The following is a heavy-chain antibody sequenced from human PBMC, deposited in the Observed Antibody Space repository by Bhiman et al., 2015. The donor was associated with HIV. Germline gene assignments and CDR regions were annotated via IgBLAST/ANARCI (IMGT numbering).Heavy chain of an antibody. Sequence: QVQLVESGGGVVQPGKSLRLSCAASGFTFSSYAMHWVRQAPGKGLEWVAVISYDGTNKYYADSVKGRFTISRDNSKNTLYLQMNSLTAEDTAIYYCAKLHEAGREDYWGQGTLVTVSS. CDR1: GFTFSSYA. J-gene: IGHJ4*02. V-gene: IGHV3-30-3*02. CDR2: ISYDGTNK. CDR3: AKLHEAGREDY. D-gene: IGHD6-13*01.